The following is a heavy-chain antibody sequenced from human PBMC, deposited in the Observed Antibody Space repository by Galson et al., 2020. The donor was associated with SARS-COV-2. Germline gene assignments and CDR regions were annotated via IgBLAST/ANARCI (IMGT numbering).Heavy chain of an antibody. CDR1: GFTFRTYG. V-gene: IGHV3-48*02. Sequence: GGSLRLSCAASGFTFRTYGMNWVRQAPGKGLEWISSISSSSRTIYYADSVKGRFTISRDNAENSLYLQMNSLRDEDTAVYYCARDSLRYSNSWYPGTNNWFDPWGQGTLVTVSS. CDR2: ISSSSRTI. D-gene: IGHD6-13*01. CDR3: ARDSLRYSNSWYPGTNNWFDP. J-gene: IGHJ5*02.